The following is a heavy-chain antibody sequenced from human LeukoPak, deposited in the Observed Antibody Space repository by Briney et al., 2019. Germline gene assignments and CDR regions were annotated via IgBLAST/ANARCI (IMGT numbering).Heavy chain of an antibody. Sequence: ASVKVSCKASGYTFTAYYMHWVRQAPGQGLEWMGWINPNSGVTNYAQKFQGRVTMTRDTSISTVYMELSRLRSDDTAIYYYARGDGSGSYPHWGQGTQVTVSS. CDR2: INPNSGVT. CDR3: ARGDGSGSYPH. D-gene: IGHD3-10*01. J-gene: IGHJ4*02. CDR1: GYTFTAYY. V-gene: IGHV1-2*02.